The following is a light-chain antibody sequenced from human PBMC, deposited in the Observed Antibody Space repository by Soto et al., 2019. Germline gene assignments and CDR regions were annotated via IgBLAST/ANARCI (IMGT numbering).Light chain of an antibody. V-gene: IGKV3-20*01. J-gene: IGKJ1*01. CDR1: QSVSNNY. CDR3: QQYSISPWT. Sequence: EIVLTQSPGTLSLSPGERATLSCMASQSVSNNYLAWYQQKPGQAPRLLIYGPSSRATGIPDRFSGSGSGTDFTLTISRLESEDFAVYYCQQYSISPWTFGQGTKVEIK. CDR2: GPS.